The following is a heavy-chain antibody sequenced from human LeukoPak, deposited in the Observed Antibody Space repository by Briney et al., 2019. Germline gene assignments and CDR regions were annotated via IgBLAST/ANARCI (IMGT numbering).Heavy chain of an antibody. CDR3: ATVQYSGSRDGHYYFDY. CDR2: FDPEDGET. D-gene: IGHD1-26*01. Sequence: ASVKVSCKVSGYTLTELSMHWVRQAPGKGLEWMGGFDPEDGETIYAQKFQGRVTMTEDRSTDTAYMELSSLRSEDTAVYYCATVQYSGSRDGHYYFDYWGQGTLVTVSS. J-gene: IGHJ4*02. CDR1: GYTLTELS. V-gene: IGHV1-24*01.